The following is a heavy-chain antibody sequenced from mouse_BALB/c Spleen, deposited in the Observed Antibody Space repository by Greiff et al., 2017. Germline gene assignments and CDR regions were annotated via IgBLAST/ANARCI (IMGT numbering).Heavy chain of an antibody. J-gene: IGHJ2*01. CDR1: GYSITSDYA. V-gene: IGHV3-2*02. D-gene: IGHD2-2*01. CDR2: ISYSGST. Sequence: EVQRVESGPGLVKPSQSLSLTCTVTGYSITSDYAWNWIRQFPGNKLEWMGYISYSGSTSYNPSLKSRISITRDTSKNQFFLQLNSVTTEDTATYYCARSWLPFDYWGQGTTLTVSS. CDR3: ARSWLPFDY.